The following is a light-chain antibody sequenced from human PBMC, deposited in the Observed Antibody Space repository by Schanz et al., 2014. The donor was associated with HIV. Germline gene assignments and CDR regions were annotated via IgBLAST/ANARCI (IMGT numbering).Light chain of an antibody. CDR1: NVGIKS. CDR2: YDT. CDR3: QVWDTFISAV. J-gene: IGLJ2*01. V-gene: IGLV3-21*01. Sequence: SYELTQPPSVSVAPGKTARITCGGNNVGIKSVHWYQQKPGQAPMLVISYDTDRPSGIPERFSGSNSGHTATLTISRVEAGDEADYYCQVWDTFISAVFGGGTKVTVL.